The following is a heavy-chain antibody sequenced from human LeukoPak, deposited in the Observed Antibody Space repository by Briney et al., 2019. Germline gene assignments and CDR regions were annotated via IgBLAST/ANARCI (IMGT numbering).Heavy chain of an antibody. CDR2: MSYDGGNK. J-gene: IGHJ4*02. Sequence: GRSLRLSCAASGFTFSSYGMHWVRLAPGKGLEWVAVMSYDGGNKYYADSVKGRFTISRDNSKNTLYLQMNSLRAEDTAVYYCARGYLAVAGNLSYWGQGTLVTVSS. D-gene: IGHD6-19*01. CDR1: GFTFSSYG. V-gene: IGHV3-30*03. CDR3: ARGYLAVAGNLSY.